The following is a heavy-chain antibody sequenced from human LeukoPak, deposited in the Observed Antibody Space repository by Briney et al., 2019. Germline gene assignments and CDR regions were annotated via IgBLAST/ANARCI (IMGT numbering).Heavy chain of an antibody. J-gene: IGHJ4*02. D-gene: IGHD3-22*01. V-gene: IGHV4-59*01. CDR3: ARRSFWGSSGYVVEALDY. CDR1: GGSISSYY. Sequence: SETLSLTCTVSGGSISSYYWSWIRQPPGKGLEWIGYIYYSGSTNYNPSLKSRVTISVDTSKNQFSLKLSSVTAADTAVYYCARRSFWGSSGYVVEALDYWGQGTLVTVSS. CDR2: IYYSGST.